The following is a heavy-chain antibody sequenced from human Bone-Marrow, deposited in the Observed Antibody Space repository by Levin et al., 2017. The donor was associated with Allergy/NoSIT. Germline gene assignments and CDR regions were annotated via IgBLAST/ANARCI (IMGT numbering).Heavy chain of an antibody. V-gene: IGHV1-2*06. CDR2: ISPNTGAT. J-gene: IGHJ3*02. Sequence: GESLKISCKASGYTFTGYFIHWVRQAPGHGLEWMGQISPNTGATKYALNFQGRVTITRDTSLSTVYMELGRLKSGDAATYYCARENPGLKAFDICGQGTMVTVSS. CDR1: GYTFTGYF. CDR3: ARENPGLKAFDI. D-gene: IGHD1-14*01.